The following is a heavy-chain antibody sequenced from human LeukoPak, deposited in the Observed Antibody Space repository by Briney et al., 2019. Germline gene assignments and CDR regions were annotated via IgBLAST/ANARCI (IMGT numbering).Heavy chain of an antibody. V-gene: IGHV3-23*01. CDR2: ISGSAERT. D-gene: IGHD3-16*01. Sequence: GGSLRLSCVASGFIFDNYAMAWVRQAPGKGLEWVSGISGSAERTYYADSVKGRFTISRDNSKNTLFLQLNSLRADDTAVYFCAKRDYASPTDFYPLFDHCGQGALVTVSS. J-gene: IGHJ4*02. CDR1: GFIFDNYA. CDR3: AKRDYASPTDFYPLFDH.